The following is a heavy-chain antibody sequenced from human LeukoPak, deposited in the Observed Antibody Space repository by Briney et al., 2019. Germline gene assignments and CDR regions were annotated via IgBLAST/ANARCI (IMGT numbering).Heavy chain of an antibody. CDR3: ARHRYKVTGFDDY. D-gene: IGHD3-9*01. Sequence: SETLSFTCTDAGDSSSSRNQYWSWIRQPPGKGLEWIATIDYSGTTYYNPSLTSRVTILVDTSKKQFSLKLSSVTAAKTAIYYCARHRYKVTGFDDYWGQGTLVTVSS. J-gene: IGHJ4*02. V-gene: IGHV4-39*01. CDR1: GDSSSSRNQY. CDR2: IDYSGTT.